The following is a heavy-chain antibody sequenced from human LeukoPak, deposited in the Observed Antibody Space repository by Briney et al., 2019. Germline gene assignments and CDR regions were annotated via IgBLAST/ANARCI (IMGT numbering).Heavy chain of an antibody. V-gene: IGHV4-59*01. Sequence: PSETLSLTCSVSGDSISNFYWSWIRQPPGKGLEWIGYIDYRGSTSYNPSLRSRVTISIDTSKNRFSLRLSSVAAADTAVYFCARGLSSIRRESDYWGRGTLVTVSS. CDR1: GDSISNFY. CDR2: IDYRGST. J-gene: IGHJ4*02. D-gene: IGHD6-13*01. CDR3: ARGLSSIRRESDY.